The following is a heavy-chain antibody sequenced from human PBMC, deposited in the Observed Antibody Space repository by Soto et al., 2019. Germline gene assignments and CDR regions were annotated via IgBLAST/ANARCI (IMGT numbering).Heavy chain of an antibody. CDR3: ARVRWLVQSYYFDY. D-gene: IGHD6-19*01. CDR1: GYTFTSYA. V-gene: IGHV1-3*01. J-gene: IGHJ4*02. Sequence: ASVKVSCKASGYTFTSYAMHWVRQAPGQRLEWMGWINAGNGNTKYSQKFQGRVTITRDTSASTAYMELSSLRSEDTAVYYCARVRWLVQSYYFDYWGQGTLVTVSS. CDR2: INAGNGNT.